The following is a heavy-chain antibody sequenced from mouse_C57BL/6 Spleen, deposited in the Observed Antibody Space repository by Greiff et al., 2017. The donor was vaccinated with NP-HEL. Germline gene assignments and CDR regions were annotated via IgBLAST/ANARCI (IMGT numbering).Heavy chain of an antibody. CDR2: IHPNSGST. CDR1: GYTFTSYW. J-gene: IGHJ2*01. V-gene: IGHV1-64*01. Sequence: QVQLKQPGAELVKPGASVKLSCKASGYTFTSYWMHWVKQRPGQGLEWIGMIHPNSGSTNYNEKFKSKATLTVDKSSSTAYMQLSSLTSEGSAVYYCAREGYEGFDYWGQGTTLTVSS. CDR3: AREGYEGFDY. D-gene: IGHD2-12*01.